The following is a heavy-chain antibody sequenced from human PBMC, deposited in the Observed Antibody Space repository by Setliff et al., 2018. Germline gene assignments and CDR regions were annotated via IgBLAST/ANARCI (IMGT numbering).Heavy chain of an antibody. J-gene: IGHJ4*02. Sequence: ASVKVSCKSSGDTFSTYTLSWARQAPGQGLEWMGWVTVYNGNTKYAQNLQGRLTLTTDISTSTAYMELGSLTTDDTAVYYCARVESMVRGKNILRHFDYWGQGIQVTVSS. CDR3: ARVESMVRGKNILRHFDY. D-gene: IGHD3-10*01. CDR1: GDTFSTYT. CDR2: VTVYNGNT. V-gene: IGHV1-18*01.